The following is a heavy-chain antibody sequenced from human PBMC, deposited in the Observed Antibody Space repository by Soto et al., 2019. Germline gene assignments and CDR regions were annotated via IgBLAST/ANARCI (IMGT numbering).Heavy chain of an antibody. CDR2: INHVGST. D-gene: IGHD2-2*01. J-gene: IGHJ5*02. CDR3: ASHCSSTSCYYTFDP. Sequence: QVQLQQWGAGLLKPSETLSLTCAVHGGSFSSYYWSWIRQPPGKGLEWIGQINHVGSTDYNQSLKIRVTISVYTSKSHISLRRSSVTAADTAMYYCASHCSSTSCYYTFDPWGQGTRVTVSS. V-gene: IGHV4-34*01. CDR1: GGSFSSYY.